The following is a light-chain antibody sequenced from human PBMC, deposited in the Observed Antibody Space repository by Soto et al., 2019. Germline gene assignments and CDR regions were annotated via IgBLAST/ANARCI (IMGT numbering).Light chain of an antibody. V-gene: IGKV3-11*01. Sequence: LTQSPVTLSLYTGKRATLSCRASQSVSNQLAWYQQKPGQAPRLLIYDASRRVTGIPPRFSGSGSGTDFTLTLTILEPEDFAVYYCQQRAGSSTFGQGTRLEIK. CDR3: QQRAGSST. CDR1: QSVSNQ. CDR2: DAS. J-gene: IGKJ5*01.